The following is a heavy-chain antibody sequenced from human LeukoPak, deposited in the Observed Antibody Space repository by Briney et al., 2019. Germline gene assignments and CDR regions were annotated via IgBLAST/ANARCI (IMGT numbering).Heavy chain of an antibody. CDR1: GGSISSGDYY. CDR3: ARVNFDWFTFDY. CDR2: IYYSGST. D-gene: IGHD3-9*01. Sequence: PSETLSLTCTVSGGSISSGDYYWSWIRRPPGKGLEWIGYIYYSGSTYYNPSLKSRVTISVDTSKNQFSLKLSSVTAADTAVYYCARVNFDWFTFDYWGQGTLVTVSS. V-gene: IGHV4-30-4*01. J-gene: IGHJ4*02.